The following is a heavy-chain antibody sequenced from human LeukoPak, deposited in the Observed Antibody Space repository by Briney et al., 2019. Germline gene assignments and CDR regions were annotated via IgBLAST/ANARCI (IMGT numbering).Heavy chain of an antibody. D-gene: IGHD3-10*01. CDR1: GFTFSSYA. J-gene: IGHJ4*02. CDR2: ISVSGDNT. V-gene: IGHV3-23*01. CDR3: AKATMVRGVISLFDY. Sequence: GGSLRLSCAVSGFTFSSYATSWARQAPGKGLEWVSGISVSGDNTYYADSAKGRFTISRDNSRDTLYLQMNSLRAEDTAVYYCAKATMVRGVISLFDYWGQGTLVTVSS.